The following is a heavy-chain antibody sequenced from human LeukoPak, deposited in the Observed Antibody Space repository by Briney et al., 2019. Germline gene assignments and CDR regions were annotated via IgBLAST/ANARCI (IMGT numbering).Heavy chain of an antibody. CDR2: INHTGST. CDR3: ARCSKGGSYYFFDY. Sequence: SETLSLTCAVYGGSFSDYFWSWIRQPPGKGLEWIGEINHTGSTNYNPSLKSRVSISVDTSNNQFSLRLTSVTAADTAVYYCARCSKGGSYYFFDYWGQGTLVTVSS. CDR1: GGSFSDYF. D-gene: IGHD1-26*01. J-gene: IGHJ4*02. V-gene: IGHV4-34*01.